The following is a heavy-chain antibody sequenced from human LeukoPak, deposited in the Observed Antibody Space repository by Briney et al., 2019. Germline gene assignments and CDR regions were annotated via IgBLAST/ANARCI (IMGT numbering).Heavy chain of an antibody. CDR1: GFTFSGSA. CDR2: IRSTANGYAT. CDR3: ARAETYSSDWYDPFFDY. D-gene: IGHD6-19*01. J-gene: IGHJ4*02. V-gene: IGHV3-73*01. Sequence: PGGSLRLSCAASGFTFSGSALHWVRQASGKGLEWVGRIRSTANGYATAYAASVKGRFTISRDDSKNTAYLQMDSLKTEDTAVYYCARAETYSSDWYDPFFDYWGQGTLVTVSS.